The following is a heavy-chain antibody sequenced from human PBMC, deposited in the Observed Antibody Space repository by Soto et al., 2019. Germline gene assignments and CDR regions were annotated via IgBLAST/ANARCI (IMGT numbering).Heavy chain of an antibody. V-gene: IGHV3-23*01. Sequence: GGSLRLSCAASGFTFSSYAMSWVRQAPGKGLEWVSAISGSGGSTYYADSVKGRFTISRDNSNSTLFLQMNSLRAEDTAAYYWARFYYYDGSGHYSGPVYYFDPGGQEPLVTVS. CDR2: ISGSGGST. J-gene: IGHJ4*02. D-gene: IGHD3-22*01. CDR1: GFTFSSYA. CDR3: ARFYYYDGSGHYSGPVYYFDP.